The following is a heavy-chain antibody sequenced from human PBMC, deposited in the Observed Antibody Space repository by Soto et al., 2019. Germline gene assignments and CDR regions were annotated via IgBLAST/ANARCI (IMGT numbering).Heavy chain of an antibody. CDR2: IKYDESNT. V-gene: IGHV3-74*01. Sequence: EVQLVESGGGLVQPGGSLRLSCAASGFTFSNYWMHWVRQAPGKGLVWVSRIKYDESNTNYADSVKGRFSLSRDNAKNTVYLQINSLRAEDTAIYYCARGIRYYYGLDVWGQGTTVTVSS. CDR3: ARGIRYYYGLDV. CDR1: GFTFSNYW. J-gene: IGHJ6*02.